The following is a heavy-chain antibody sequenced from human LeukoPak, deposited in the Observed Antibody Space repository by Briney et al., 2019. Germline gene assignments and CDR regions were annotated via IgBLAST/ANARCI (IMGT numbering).Heavy chain of an antibody. CDR2: IIPIFGTA. CDR3: ARGGGDSSGYYS. J-gene: IGHJ4*02. V-gene: IGHV1-69*13. Sequence: SVKVSCKASGGTFSSYAISWVRLAPGQGLEWMGGIIPIFGTANYAQKFQGRVTITADESTSTAYMELSSLRSEDTAVYYCARGGGDSSGYYSWGQGTLVTVSS. CDR1: GGTFSSYA. D-gene: IGHD3-22*01.